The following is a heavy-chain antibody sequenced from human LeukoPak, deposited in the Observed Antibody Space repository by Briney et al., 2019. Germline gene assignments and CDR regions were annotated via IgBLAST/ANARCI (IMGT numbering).Heavy chain of an antibody. D-gene: IGHD4-23*01. V-gene: IGHV3-30*04. CDR2: ISNDGSHK. Sequence: GGSLRLSCAASGFPFSSYSMHWVRQAPGNGLEWVAVISNDGSHKYYADSVKGRFIISRDNSKNTLSLQMNTLRPDDTAVFYCARDPNRLAGSGGDYFDRWGQRSMVTVCS. CDR1: GFPFSSYS. J-gene: IGHJ4*02. CDR3: ARDPNRLAGSGGDYFDR.